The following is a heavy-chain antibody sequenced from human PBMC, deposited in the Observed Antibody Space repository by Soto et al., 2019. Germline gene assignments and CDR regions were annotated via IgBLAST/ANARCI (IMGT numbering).Heavy chain of an antibody. D-gene: IGHD2-15*01. CDR3: ARAPLVAANQKNQYFDY. CDR2: IYHSGST. J-gene: IGHJ4*01. V-gene: IGHV4-38-2*01. Sequence: SETLSLTCAVSGYSISSGYYWGWIRQPPGKGLEWIGSIYHSGSTYYNPSLKSRVTISVDTSKNQFSLKLSSVTAADTAVYYCARAPLVAANQKNQYFDYWGHVTLVTVSS. CDR1: GYSISSGYY.